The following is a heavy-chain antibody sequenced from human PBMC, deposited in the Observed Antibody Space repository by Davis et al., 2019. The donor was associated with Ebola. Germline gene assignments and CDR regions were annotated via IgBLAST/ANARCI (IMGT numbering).Heavy chain of an antibody. CDR2: IFPVDSDT. CDR1: GYSLTTYW. CDR3: ARGTNAYNPGGYFDS. D-gene: IGHD5-24*01. V-gene: IGHV5-51*01. J-gene: IGHJ4*02. Sequence: GESLKIPCKASGYSLTTYWIVRVRQMPGQGLECMGLIFPVDSDTRYSPSFQCQVTISADKSLSTTYLQWSSLKASDTAIYYCARGTNAYNPGGYFDSWGQGTLVTVSS.